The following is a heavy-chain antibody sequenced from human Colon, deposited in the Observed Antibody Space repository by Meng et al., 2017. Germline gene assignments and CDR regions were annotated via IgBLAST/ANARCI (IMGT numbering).Heavy chain of an antibody. Sequence: HVHLRDSGPGLVKPSQTLSLICSVSGGSNISGGYYWSWIRQHPQKGLEWIGYISNSGSAYYNPSLKSRVSISVDTSKNQFSLKMDTVTAADTALYYCARAGLHSYYFDFWGQGTLVTVSS. J-gene: IGHJ4*02. CDR3: ARAGLHSYYFDF. CDR2: ISNSGSA. V-gene: IGHV4-31*02. D-gene: IGHD2-21*01. CDR1: GGSNISGGYY.